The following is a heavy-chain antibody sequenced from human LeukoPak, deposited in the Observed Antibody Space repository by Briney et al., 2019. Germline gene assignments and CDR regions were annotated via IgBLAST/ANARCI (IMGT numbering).Heavy chain of an antibody. Sequence: SETLSLTCAVYGGSFSGYYWSWIRQPPGKGLEWTGEINHSGSTNYNPPLKSRVTISVDTSKNQSSLKLSSVTAADTAVYYCARGRWFGESISVHFDYWGQGTLVTVSS. CDR1: GGSFSGYY. J-gene: IGHJ4*02. V-gene: IGHV4-34*01. D-gene: IGHD3-10*01. CDR3: ARGRWFGESISVHFDY. CDR2: INHSGST.